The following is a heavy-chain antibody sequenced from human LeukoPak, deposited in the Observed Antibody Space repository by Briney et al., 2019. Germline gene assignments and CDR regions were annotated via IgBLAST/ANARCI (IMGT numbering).Heavy chain of an antibody. D-gene: IGHD2-15*01. CDR2: INPSGGST. CDR3: AIVGYCSGDRCYLHFDY. Sequence: GASVKVSCKASGYTFTSYYMHWVRQAPGQGLEWMGIINPSGGSTSYAQKFQGRVTMTRDMSTSTVYMELSSLRSEDTAVYYCAIVGYCSGDRCYLHFDYWGQGTLVTVSS. V-gene: IGHV1-46*01. CDR1: GYTFTSYY. J-gene: IGHJ4*02.